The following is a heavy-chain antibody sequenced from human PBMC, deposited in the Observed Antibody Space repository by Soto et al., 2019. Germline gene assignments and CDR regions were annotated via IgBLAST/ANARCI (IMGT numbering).Heavy chain of an antibody. J-gene: IGHJ1*01. V-gene: IGHV4-4*02. CDR3: ARGGSSNWLRLFHQ. CDR2: IYHDGNT. Sequence: SETLSLTCAVYGASVSTINWWSWVRQAPGEGLEWIGEIYHDGNTNYNPSLKSRVTISLDKSTNQSTLDLTSVTAADTAVYYCARGGSSNWLRLFHQWGQGTLVTVAS. D-gene: IGHD5-12*01. CDR1: GASVSTINW.